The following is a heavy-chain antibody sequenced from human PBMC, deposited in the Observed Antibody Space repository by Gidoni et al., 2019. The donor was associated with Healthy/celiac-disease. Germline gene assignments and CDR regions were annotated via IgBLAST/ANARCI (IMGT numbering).Heavy chain of an antibody. CDR3: ASSVAVAGTADP. Sequence: EVQLVESGGGLVKPGGSLRLSWAASGFTFSSYSMNWVRQAPGKGLEWVSSISSSSSYIYYADSVKGRFTISRDNAKNSLYLQMNSLRAEDTAVYYCASSVAVAGTADPWGQGTLVTVSS. CDR2: ISSSSSYI. D-gene: IGHD6-19*01. V-gene: IGHV3-21*01. CDR1: GFTFSSYS. J-gene: IGHJ5*02.